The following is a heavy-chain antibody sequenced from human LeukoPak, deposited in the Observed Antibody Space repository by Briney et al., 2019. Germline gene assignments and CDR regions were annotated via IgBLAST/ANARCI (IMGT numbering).Heavy chain of an antibody. Sequence: SETLSLTCTVSGGPISSSSYYWGWIRQPPGKGLEWIGSIYYSGSTYYNPSLKSRVTISVDTSKNQFSLKLGSVTAADTAVYYCASMYYDFWSGSLPLFDYWGQGTLVTVSS. CDR1: GGPISSSSYY. CDR2: IYYSGST. D-gene: IGHD3-3*01. J-gene: IGHJ4*02. V-gene: IGHV4-39*07. CDR3: ASMYYDFWSGSLPLFDY.